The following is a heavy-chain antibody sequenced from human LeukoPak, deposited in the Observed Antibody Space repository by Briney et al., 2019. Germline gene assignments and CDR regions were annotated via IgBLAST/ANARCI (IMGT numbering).Heavy chain of an antibody. CDR1: GYTFTSYG. V-gene: IGHV1-18*01. Sequence: ASVKVSSKASGYTFTSYGISWVRQAPGQGLEWMGWISAYNGNTNYAQKLQGRVTMTTDTSTSTAYMELRSLRSDDTAVYYCARDGIPDIVVVPADPWGQGTLVTVSS. CDR2: ISAYNGNT. J-gene: IGHJ5*02. D-gene: IGHD2-2*01. CDR3: ARDGIPDIVVVPADP.